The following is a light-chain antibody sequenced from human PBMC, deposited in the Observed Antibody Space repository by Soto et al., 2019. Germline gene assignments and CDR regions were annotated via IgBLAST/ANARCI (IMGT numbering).Light chain of an antibody. CDR2: DVS. Sequence: DIQMTQSPSTLAASVGYTVTMTCRSSSNWLAWYQKKPGKAPKLLIYDVSNLERGVPPRFSGSTSGAESTLTITGLQPDDLGTYYCQHTTDFTFGQGTKVDIK. J-gene: IGKJ2*01. CDR1: SSSNW. V-gene: IGKV1-5*01. CDR3: QHTTDFT.